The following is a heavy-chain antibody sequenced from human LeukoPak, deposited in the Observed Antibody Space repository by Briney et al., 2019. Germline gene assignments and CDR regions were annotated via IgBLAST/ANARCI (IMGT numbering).Heavy chain of an antibody. CDR2: ISYDGSNK. V-gene: IGHV3-30-3*01. CDR3: ARDGAAMVD. Sequence: LAGGSLRLSCAASGITFSSYAMSWVRQAPGKGLEWVAVISYDGSNKYYADSVKGRFTISRDNSKNTLYLQMNSLRAEDTAVYYCARDGAAMVDWGQGTLVTVSS. J-gene: IGHJ4*02. D-gene: IGHD5-18*01. CDR1: GITFSSYA.